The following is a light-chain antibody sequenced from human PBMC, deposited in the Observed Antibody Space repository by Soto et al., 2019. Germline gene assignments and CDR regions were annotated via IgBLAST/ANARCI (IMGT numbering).Light chain of an antibody. V-gene: IGKV1-13*02. J-gene: IGKJ4*01. CDR2: DAS. CDR1: QGISSA. CDR3: QQFQSYALT. Sequence: AIQLTQSPSSLSASVGDRVTITFRASQGISSALAWYQHKPGRAPRLLIYDASSLQSGVSSRFSGSGSGTDFALTISSQQPADFATYYCQQFQSYALTFGGGTKLEIK.